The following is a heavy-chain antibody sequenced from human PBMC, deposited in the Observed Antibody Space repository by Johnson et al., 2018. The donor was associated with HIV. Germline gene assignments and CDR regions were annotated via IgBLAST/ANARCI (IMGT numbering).Heavy chain of an antibody. CDR2: ISHDGSNE. V-gene: IGHV3-30*04. CDR1: GFTFSSYP. D-gene: IGHD2-21*01. J-gene: IGHJ3*02. CDR3: AKGGGCGGDCYSGYDAFDI. Sequence: QVQLVESGGSVVQPGRSLRLSCAASGFTFSSYPMHWVRQAPGKGLEWVAVISHDGSNEYHADSVKGRFTISRDNSKNTLYLQMNSLRVEDTAVYYCAKGGGCGGDCYSGYDAFDIWGRGTMVTVSS.